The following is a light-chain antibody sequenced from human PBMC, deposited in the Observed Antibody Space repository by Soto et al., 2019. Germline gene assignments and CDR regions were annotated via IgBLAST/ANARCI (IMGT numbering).Light chain of an antibody. CDR2: DVS. CDR1: SSDVGGYNY. CDR3: ISYAASNNLGV. Sequence: QSALTQPPSASGSPGQSVTISCIGTSSDVGGYNYVSWYQQHPGKAPKLMIYDVSKRPSGVPDLFSGSKSGNTASLTVSGLQAEDEADYYCISYAASNNLGVFGGGTKLTVL. J-gene: IGLJ2*01. V-gene: IGLV2-8*01.